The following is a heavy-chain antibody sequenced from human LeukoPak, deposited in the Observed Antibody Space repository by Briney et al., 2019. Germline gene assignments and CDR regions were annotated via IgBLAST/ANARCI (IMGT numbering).Heavy chain of an antibody. CDR1: GYSISSDYY. Sequence: SETLSLTCTVSGYSISSDYYWGWIRQPPGKGLEWIARMHHSGNTYYNPSLRSRVTISLDTSKNQFSLKLNSVTAADTAVYYCARDPHTGDLDYWGQGTLVTVSS. CDR3: ARDPHTGDLDY. CDR2: MHHSGNT. D-gene: IGHD5-18*01. V-gene: IGHV4-38-2*02. J-gene: IGHJ4*02.